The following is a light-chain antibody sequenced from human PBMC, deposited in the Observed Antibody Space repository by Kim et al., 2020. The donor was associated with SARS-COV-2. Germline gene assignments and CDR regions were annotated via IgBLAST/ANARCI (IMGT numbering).Light chain of an antibody. V-gene: IGKV3-11*01. J-gene: IGKJ3*01. CDR1: QSVGTY. CDR2: DAS. Sequence: EIVLTQSPATLSLSPGERATLSCRASQSVGTYLAWYQHKPGQAPRLLIYDASNRATGIPARFSGSGSGTDFTLTISSLEPEDFAVYYCRQRTFDEGTRVDIK. CDR3: RQRT.